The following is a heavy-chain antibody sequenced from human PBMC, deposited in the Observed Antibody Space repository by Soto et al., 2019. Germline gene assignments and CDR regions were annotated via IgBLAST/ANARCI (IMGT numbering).Heavy chain of an antibody. CDR2: IYYSGST. CDR1: GGSISSSSYY. V-gene: IGHV4-39*01. D-gene: IGHD3-10*01. CDR3: ASYYYGSGSYYSWNYYYGMDV. Sequence: SETLSLTCTVSGGSISSSSYYWGWIRQPPGKGLEWIGSIYYSGSTYYNPSLKSRVTISVDTSKNQFSLKLSSVTAADTAVYYCASYYYGSGSYYSWNYYYGMDVWGQGTTVT. J-gene: IGHJ6*02.